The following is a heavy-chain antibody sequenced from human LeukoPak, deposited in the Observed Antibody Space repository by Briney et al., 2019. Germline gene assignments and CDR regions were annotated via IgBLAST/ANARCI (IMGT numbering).Heavy chain of an antibody. J-gene: IGHJ6*02. CDR3: ARSDHGVYYYYGMDV. CDR1: GGSVSSGSYY. V-gene: IGHV4-39*01. CDR2: IYYSGST. Sequence: PSETLSLTCTVSGGSVSSGSYYWSWIRQPPGKGLEWIGSIYYSGSTYYNPSLKSRVTISVDTSKNQFSLKLSSVTAADTAVYYCARSDHGVYYYYGMDVWGQGTTVTVSS. D-gene: IGHD3-16*01.